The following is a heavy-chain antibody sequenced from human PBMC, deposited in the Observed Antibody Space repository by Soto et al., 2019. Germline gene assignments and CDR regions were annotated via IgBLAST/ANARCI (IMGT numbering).Heavy chain of an antibody. CDR2: INVYNGDR. V-gene: IGHV1-18*01. J-gene: IGHJ5*02. CDR1: GYIFTKYG. D-gene: IGHD2-21*02. Sequence: QVQVVQSGPELKKPGASVKVSCKAQGYIFTKYGIGWVRQAPGHGLEWMGLINVYNGDRKVAQKFQDRVSMTTDTATDTAYMELKSLRSGDTAVYYCARLQLGGDRMLNWFDLWGQGTLVTVSS. CDR3: ARLQLGGDRMLNWFDL.